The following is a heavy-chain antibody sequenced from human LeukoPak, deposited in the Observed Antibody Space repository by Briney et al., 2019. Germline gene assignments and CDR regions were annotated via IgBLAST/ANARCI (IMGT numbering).Heavy chain of an antibody. J-gene: IGHJ3*02. V-gene: IGHV4-59*01. Sequence: SETLSLTCTVSEGSITNSYWNWIRQSPVKGLEWIGYINYSGSTNYNPSLKSRVTISIDTSKNQFSLKLTSVTAADTAVYFCARDPLSTNDFDIWGQGTMVTVSS. D-gene: IGHD1-1*01. CDR3: ARDPLSTNDFDI. CDR2: INYSGST. CDR1: EGSITNSY.